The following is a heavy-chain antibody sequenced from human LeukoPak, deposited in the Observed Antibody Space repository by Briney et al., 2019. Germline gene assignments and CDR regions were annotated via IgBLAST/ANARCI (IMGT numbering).Heavy chain of an antibody. CDR3: AKSGYGDERGYFQH. CDR2: ISYDGSNK. Sequence: GGSLRLSCAASGFTFSSYAMHWVRQAPGKGLEWVAVISYDGSNKYYADSVKGRFTISRDNSKNTLYLQMNSLRAEDTAVYYCAKSGYGDERGYFQHWGQGTLVTVSS. V-gene: IGHV3-30*04. J-gene: IGHJ1*01. D-gene: IGHD4-17*01. CDR1: GFTFSSYA.